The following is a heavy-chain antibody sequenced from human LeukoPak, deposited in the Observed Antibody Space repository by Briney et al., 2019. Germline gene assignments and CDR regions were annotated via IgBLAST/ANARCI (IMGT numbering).Heavy chain of an antibody. CDR3: ARRDLRYFDWLFDY. D-gene: IGHD3-9*01. CDR1: GGTFSSYA. J-gene: IGHJ4*02. V-gene: IGHV1-69*13. CDR2: IIPIFGTA. Sequence: ASVKVSCKASGGTFSSYAISWVRQAPGQGLEWMGGIIPIFGTANYAQKFQGRVTITADESTSTAYMDLSSLRSEDTAVYYCARRDLRYFDWLFDYWGQGTLVTVSS.